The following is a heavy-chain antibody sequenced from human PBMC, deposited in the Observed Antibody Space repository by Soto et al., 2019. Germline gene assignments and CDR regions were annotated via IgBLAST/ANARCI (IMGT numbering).Heavy chain of an antibody. Sequence: TGGSLRLSCAASGFIFSNFAMYWVRRAPGKGLEWVSSIRQSGDRSSYADSAKGRFTISRDNSKNTLYLQMNGLRLDDPAVYYCVTAVRTSLDTWGTGTLVTVRS. J-gene: IGHJ5*02. CDR3: VTAVRTSLDT. CDR2: IRQSGDRS. D-gene: IGHD3-10*01. CDR1: GFIFSNFA. V-gene: IGHV3-23*01.